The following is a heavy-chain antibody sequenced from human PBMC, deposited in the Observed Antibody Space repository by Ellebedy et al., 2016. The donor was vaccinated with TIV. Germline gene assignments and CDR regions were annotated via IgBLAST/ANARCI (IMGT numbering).Heavy chain of an antibody. D-gene: IGHD6-13*01. J-gene: IGHJ6*02. Sequence: ASVKVSCXASGYTFTSYYMHWVRQAPGQGLEWMGIINPSGGSTSYAQKFQGRVTMTRDTSTSTVYMELSSLRSEDTAVYYCARVRIIPAEMYSSSWSHYYYYYGMDVWGQGTTVTVSS. CDR3: ARVRIIPAEMYSSSWSHYYYYYGMDV. CDR2: INPSGGST. CDR1: GYTFTSYY. V-gene: IGHV1-46*01.